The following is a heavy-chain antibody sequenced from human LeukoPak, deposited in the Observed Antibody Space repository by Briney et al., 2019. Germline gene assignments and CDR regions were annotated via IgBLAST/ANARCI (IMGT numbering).Heavy chain of an antibody. D-gene: IGHD2-2*02. J-gene: IGHJ4*02. CDR2: IYHSGST. CDR1: GGSISSGGYS. V-gene: IGHV4-30-2*01. CDR3: ARNAYCSSTSCYRPFDY. Sequence: PSETLSLTCAVSGGSISSGGYSWSWIRQPPGKGLEWIGYIYHSGSTYYNPSLKSRVTISVDRSKNRFSLKLSSVTAADTAVYYCARNAYCSSTSCYRPFDYWGQGTLVTVSS.